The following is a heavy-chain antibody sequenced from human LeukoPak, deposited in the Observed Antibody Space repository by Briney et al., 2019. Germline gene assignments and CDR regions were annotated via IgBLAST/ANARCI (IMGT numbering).Heavy chain of an antibody. CDR2: ISWNSGSI. Sequence: PGRSLRLSCAASGFTFDDYAMHWVRQAPGKGLEWVSGISWNSGSIGYADSVKGRFTISRDNSKNTLYLQMNSLRAEDTAVYYCAKDTRAPRYYFDYWGQGTLVTVSS. CDR3: AKDTRAPRYYFDY. J-gene: IGHJ4*02. CDR1: GFTFDDYA. V-gene: IGHV3-9*01.